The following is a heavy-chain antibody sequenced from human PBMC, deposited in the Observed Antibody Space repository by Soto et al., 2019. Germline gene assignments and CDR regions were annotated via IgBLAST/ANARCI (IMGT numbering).Heavy chain of an antibody. J-gene: IGHJ4*02. V-gene: IGHV3-30-3*01. CDR2: ISYDGSNK. CDR3: ARDYYDSSGYPLN. CDR1: GFPFSIYA. Sequence: GGSLRLSCAAPGFPFSIYAMHWVRQSPGKGLEWVAVISYDGSNKYYADSVKGRFTISRDNSKNTLYLQMNSLRAEDTAVYYCARDYYDSSGYPLNWDQGTLVAVSS. D-gene: IGHD3-22*01.